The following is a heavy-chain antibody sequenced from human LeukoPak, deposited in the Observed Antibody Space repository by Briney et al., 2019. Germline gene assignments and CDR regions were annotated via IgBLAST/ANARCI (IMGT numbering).Heavy chain of an antibody. CDR2: IYSGGST. Sequence: GGSLRLSCEASGFTVRSNHMSWVRQAPGKGLEWVSVIYSGGSTDCADSVKGRFTISRDNSKNTFYLQMDSLRAEDTAFYYCAREGPPRGTFDCWGQGTLVTVSS. V-gene: IGHV3-66*01. CDR1: GFTVRSNH. J-gene: IGHJ4*02. CDR3: AREGPPRGTFDC.